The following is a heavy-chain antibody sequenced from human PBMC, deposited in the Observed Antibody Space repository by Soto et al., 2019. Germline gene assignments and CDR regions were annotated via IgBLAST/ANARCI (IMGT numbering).Heavy chain of an antibody. Sequence: GSLRLSCEASGFTFSSSWMHWVRQAPGKGLMWVSRINLDGSSTTYADSVKGRFTISRDNAKNTLYLQMNSLRAEDTAVYYCARAIEVTATGGFPWGQGTLVTVSS. CDR1: GFTFSSSW. D-gene: IGHD2-21*02. J-gene: IGHJ5*02. CDR2: INLDGSST. CDR3: ARAIEVTATGGFP. V-gene: IGHV3-74*03.